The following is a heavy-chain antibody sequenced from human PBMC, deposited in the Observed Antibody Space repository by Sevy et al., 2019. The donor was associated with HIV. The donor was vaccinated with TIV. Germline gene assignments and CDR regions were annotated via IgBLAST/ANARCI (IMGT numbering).Heavy chain of an antibody. CDR3: VRDDRDGYFEY. V-gene: IGHV1-2*02. Sequence: ASVKVSCKASGYTFTGYYMHWMRQAPGQGLEWMGWINPDSGGPIYAPKFQGRVTLTRDTSISTAYMELSRLKSDDTAVYYCVRDDRDGYFEYWGQGTLVTVSS. J-gene: IGHJ4*02. CDR2: INPDSGGP. CDR1: GYTFTGYY.